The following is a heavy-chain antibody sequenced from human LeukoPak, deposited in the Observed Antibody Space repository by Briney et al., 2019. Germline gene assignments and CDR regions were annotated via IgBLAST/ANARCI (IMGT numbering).Heavy chain of an antibody. CDR2: TSGSGGNT. Sequence: PGGSLRLSCAASGFTFSSYAMSWVRQAPGKGLEWVSVTSGSGGNTYYEDSVKGRFTISRDNSKNTLYLQMNSLRAEDTAVYYCAKDRGETFYCSGGSCYSEYWGQGALVTVSS. V-gene: IGHV3-23*01. D-gene: IGHD2-15*01. CDR1: GFTFSSYA. J-gene: IGHJ4*02. CDR3: AKDRGETFYCSGGSCYSEY.